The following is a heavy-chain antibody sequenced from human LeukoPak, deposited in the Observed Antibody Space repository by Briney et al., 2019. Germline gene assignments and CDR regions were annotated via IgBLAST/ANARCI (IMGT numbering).Heavy chain of an antibody. J-gene: IGHJ4*02. CDR2: IYWDDDK. CDR3: AHRTEGSSFFAY. V-gene: IGHV2-5*02. D-gene: IGHD6-6*01. Sequence: SGPTLVNPTQTLTLTCTFSGFSLSTSGLGVGWIRQPPGKALEWLAPIYWDDDKRYSPSLKSRLTITKDTSKNQVVLTVTNMDPVDTATYFCAHRTEGSSFFAYWGQGTLVTVSS. CDR1: GFSLSTSGLG.